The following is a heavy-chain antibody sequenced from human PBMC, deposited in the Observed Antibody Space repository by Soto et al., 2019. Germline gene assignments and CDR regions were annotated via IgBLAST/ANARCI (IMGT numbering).Heavy chain of an antibody. CDR3: AKQELWELLPFDY. CDR1: GFTFSSYG. Sequence: QVQLVESGGGVVQPGRSLRLSCAASGFTFSSYGMHWVRQAPGKGLEWVAVISYDGSNKYYADSVKGRFTISRDNSKNTLYLQMNSLRAEDTAVYYCAKQELWELLPFDYWGQGTLVTVSS. D-gene: IGHD1-26*01. J-gene: IGHJ4*02. CDR2: ISYDGSNK. V-gene: IGHV3-30*18.